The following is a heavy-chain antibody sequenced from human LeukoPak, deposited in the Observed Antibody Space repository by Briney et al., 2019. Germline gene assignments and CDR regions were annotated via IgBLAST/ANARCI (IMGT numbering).Heavy chain of an antibody. J-gene: IGHJ4*02. V-gene: IGHV4-39*01. D-gene: IGHD6-19*01. CDR1: GFTFSSYW. CDR3: ARAIAVAGPIDY. CDR2: IYYSGST. Sequence: GSLRLSCAASGFTFSSYWMSWVPQPPGKGLGWIGSIYYSGSTYYNPSLKSRVTISVDTSKNQFSLKLSSVTAADTAVYYCARAIAVAGPIDYWGQGTLVTVSS.